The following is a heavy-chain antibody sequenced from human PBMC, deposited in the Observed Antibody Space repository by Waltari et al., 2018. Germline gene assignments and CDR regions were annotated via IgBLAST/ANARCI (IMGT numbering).Heavy chain of an antibody. J-gene: IGHJ5*02. D-gene: IGHD3-3*01. CDR1: GGSISSSSYY. CDR2: IYYSGST. V-gene: IGHV4-39*01. CDR3: ARRNSFNDFWSGYFDNWFDP. Sequence: QLQLQESGPGLVKPSETLSLTCTVSGGSISSSSYYWGWIRQPPGKGLEWIGSIYYSGSTYYNPSLKSRVTISVDTSKNQFSLKLSSVTAADTAVYYCARRNSFNDFWSGYFDNWFDPWGQGTLVTVSS.